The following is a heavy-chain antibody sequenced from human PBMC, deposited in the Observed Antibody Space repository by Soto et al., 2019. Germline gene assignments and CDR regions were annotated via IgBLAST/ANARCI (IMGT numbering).Heavy chain of an antibody. V-gene: IGHV4-31*03. J-gene: IGHJ5*02. CDR1: GGSISSGGYY. Sequence: SETLSLTCTVSGGSISSGGYYWSWIRQHPGKGLEWIGYIYYSGSTYYNPSLKSRVTISVDTSKNQFSLKLSSVTAADTAVYYCAREGYYDSSGYYPYNWFDPWGQGTLVTVSS. CDR3: AREGYYDSSGYYPYNWFDP. CDR2: IYYSGST. D-gene: IGHD3-22*01.